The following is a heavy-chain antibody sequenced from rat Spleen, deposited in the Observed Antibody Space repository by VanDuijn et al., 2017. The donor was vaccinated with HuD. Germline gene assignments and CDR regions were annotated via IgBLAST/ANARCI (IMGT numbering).Heavy chain of an antibody. J-gene: IGHJ2*01. D-gene: IGHD1-1*01. CDR1: GFSFSNYD. V-gene: IGHV5S13*01. CDR3: ARQGTRWYYFDY. CDR2: ISTSGGTT. Sequence: EVQLVESDGGLVQPGRSLKLSCAALGFSFSNYDMAWVRQAPTKGLEWVASISTSGGTTYYRDSVRGRFTISRDNAKNTLYLQMDSLRSEDTATYYCARQGTRWYYFDYWGQGVMVTVSS.